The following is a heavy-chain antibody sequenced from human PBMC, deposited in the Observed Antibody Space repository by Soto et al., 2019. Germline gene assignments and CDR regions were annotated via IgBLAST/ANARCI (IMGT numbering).Heavy chain of an antibody. CDR1: GFTFSSYA. V-gene: IGHV3-23*01. J-gene: IGHJ4*02. D-gene: IGHD3-10*01. Sequence: GGSLRLSCAASGFTFSSYAMSWVRQAPGKGLEWVSAISGSGGSTYYSDSVKGRFTISRDNSKNTLYLQMNSLRAEDTAVYYCAKDGSQYYNLFFDCWGQGTLVTVSS. CDR2: ISGSGGST. CDR3: AKDGSQYYNLFFDC.